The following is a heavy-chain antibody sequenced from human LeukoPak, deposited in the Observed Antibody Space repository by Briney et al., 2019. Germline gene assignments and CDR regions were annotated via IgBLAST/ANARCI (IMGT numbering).Heavy chain of an antibody. CDR2: FFLKGST. CDR3: ARVSGYDWESFYDY. J-gene: IGHJ4*02. V-gene: IGHV4-38-2*02. Sequence: KASETLSLTCTVSGYSITSAYYWGWIRQPPGKGLEWIGSFFLKGSTYYNPSLKSRVTISVDTSKNQFSLTLSSVTAADTAVYYCARVSGYDWESFYDYWGQGTLVTVSS. CDR1: GYSITSAYY. D-gene: IGHD5-12*01.